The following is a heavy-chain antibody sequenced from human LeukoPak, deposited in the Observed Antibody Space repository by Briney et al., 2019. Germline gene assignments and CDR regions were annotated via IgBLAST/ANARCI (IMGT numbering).Heavy chain of an antibody. CDR1: GFTFSSYG. D-gene: IGHD3-10*01. V-gene: IGHV3-30*02. Sequence: GGSLRLSCAASGFTFSSYGMHWVRQAPGKGLEWAAFIRYDGSNKYYADSVKGRFTISRDNSKNTLYLQMNSLRAEDTAVYYCAKDRIIYGSGSYTSYDYWGQGTLVTVSS. J-gene: IGHJ4*02. CDR3: AKDRIIYGSGSYTSYDY. CDR2: IRYDGSNK.